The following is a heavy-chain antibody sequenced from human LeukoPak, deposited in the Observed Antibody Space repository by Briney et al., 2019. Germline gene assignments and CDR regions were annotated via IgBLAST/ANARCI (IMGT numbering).Heavy chain of an antibody. J-gene: IGHJ4*02. CDR1: GYTFTGYY. CDR2: VNPNSGGT. Sequence: ASVKVSCKASGYTFTGYYMRWGRQAPGQGLEWMGWVNPNSGGTNYAQKFQGRVTMTRDTSISTAYMELSRLRSDDTAVYYCARDIVVAYDYWGQGTLVTVSS. CDR3: ARDIVVAYDY. D-gene: IGHD2-2*01. V-gene: IGHV1-2*02.